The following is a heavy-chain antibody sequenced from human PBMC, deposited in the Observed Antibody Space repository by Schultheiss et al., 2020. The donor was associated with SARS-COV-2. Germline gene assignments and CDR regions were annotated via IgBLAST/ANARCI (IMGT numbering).Heavy chain of an antibody. CDR3: ARARLYSSPGIPYNWFDP. D-gene: IGHD6-13*01. J-gene: IGHJ5*02. Sequence: SETLSLTCAVYGGSFSGYYWSWIRQAQGKGLEWLGYIDFRGRSDYNPSLQSRVTISVDTSKNQFSLKLSSVTAADTAVYYCARARLYSSPGIPYNWFDPWGQGTLVTVSS. CDR2: IDFRGRS. V-gene: IGHV4-34*09. CDR1: GGSFSGYY.